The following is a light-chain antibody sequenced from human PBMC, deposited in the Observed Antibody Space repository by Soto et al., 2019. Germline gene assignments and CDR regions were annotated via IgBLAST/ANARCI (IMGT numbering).Light chain of an antibody. V-gene: IGKV3D-20*02. CDR1: QSVSSSY. CDR3: QQRSNWPG. Sequence: EIVLTQSPGTLSLSPGERATLSCRASQSVSSSYLAWYQQTPGQAPRLVVYGASSRATGIPDRFSGSGSGTDFTLTISRLEPEDFAVYYCQQRSNWPGFGQGTKVDI. CDR2: GAS. J-gene: IGKJ1*01.